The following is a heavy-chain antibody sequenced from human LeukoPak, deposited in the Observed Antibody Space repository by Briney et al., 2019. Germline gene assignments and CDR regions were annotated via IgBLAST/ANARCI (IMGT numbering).Heavy chain of an antibody. J-gene: IGHJ4*02. CDR3: ARGGYCGGDCYFYY. V-gene: IGHV4-61*02. CDR2: IYISGNT. D-gene: IGHD2-21*02. CDR1: GGSISSDTYY. Sequence: SQTLSLTCTVSGGSISSDTYYWTWIRQPAGKALEWIGRIYISGNTNYNPSLKSRVTISLDKSKNQFSLKLSSVTAADTAVYYCARGGYCGGDCYFYYWGQGTLVTVSS.